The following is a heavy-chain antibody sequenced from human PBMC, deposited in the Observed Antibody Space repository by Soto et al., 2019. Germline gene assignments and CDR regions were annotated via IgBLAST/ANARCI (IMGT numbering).Heavy chain of an antibody. D-gene: IGHD3-22*01. J-gene: IGHJ6*02. CDR3: ARDRDRRNYYYYNAMDV. CDR1: GYTLSSFA. Sequence: GASVKVSCKASGYTLSSFAMHLVRQAPGQSLEWMGWINAANGNTKYSQKFQGRVTITRDTSANSAFMELSSLRFEDTAVYYCARDRDRRNYYYYNAMDVWGQGTTVTVSS. V-gene: IGHV1-3*01. CDR2: INAANGNT.